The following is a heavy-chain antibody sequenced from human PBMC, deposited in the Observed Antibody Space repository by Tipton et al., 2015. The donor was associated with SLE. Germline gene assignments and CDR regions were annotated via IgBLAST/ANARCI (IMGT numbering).Heavy chain of an antibody. D-gene: IGHD6-13*01. CDR2: IYTSGST. CDR3: ARERAAAGTSWFDP. CDR1: GGSISSSSYY. V-gene: IGHV4-61*01. Sequence: TLSLTCTVSGGSISSSSYYWSWIRQPPGKGLEWIGYIYTSGSTNYNPSLKSRVTISVDTSKNQFSLKLSSVTAADTAVYYCARERAAAGTSWFDPWGQGTLVTVSS. J-gene: IGHJ5*02.